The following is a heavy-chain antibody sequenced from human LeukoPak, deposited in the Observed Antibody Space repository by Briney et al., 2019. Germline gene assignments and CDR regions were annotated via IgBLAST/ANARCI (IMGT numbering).Heavy chain of an antibody. V-gene: IGHV1-2*06. CDR1: GYTFTGYH. CDR3: AKDREMRGGGFDP. J-gene: IGHJ5*02. D-gene: IGHD3-10*01. Sequence: ASVKVSCKASGYTFTGYHIHWVRQAPGQGLEWMGRIHPNSGGTNYAQKFHGRVTMTRDTSINTAYMELSGLRSDDTAVYFCAKDREMRGGGFDPWGQGTLVTVSS. CDR2: IHPNSGGT.